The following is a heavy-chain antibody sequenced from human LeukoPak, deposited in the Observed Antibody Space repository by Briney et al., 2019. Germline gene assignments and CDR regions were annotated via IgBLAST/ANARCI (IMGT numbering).Heavy chain of an antibody. CDR1: GFTFSSYA. CDR2: ISSNGGST. J-gene: IGHJ4*02. V-gene: IGHV3-64*01. CDR3: ARGRRQQWLPIDY. Sequence: GGSLRLSCAASGFTFSSYAMHWVRQAPGKGLEYVSAISSNGGSTYSANSVKGRFTISRDNSKNTLYLQMGSLRAEDMAVYYCARGRRQQWLPIDYWGQGTLVTVSS. D-gene: IGHD6-19*01.